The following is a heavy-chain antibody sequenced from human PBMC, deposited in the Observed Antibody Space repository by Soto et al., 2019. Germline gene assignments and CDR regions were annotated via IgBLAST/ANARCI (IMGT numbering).Heavy chain of an antibody. D-gene: IGHD3-22*01. Sequence: QVQLVQSGAEVKKPGASVKVSCKASGYTFTSYGISWVRQAPGQGLEWMGWISAYNGNTNYAQKLQGRVTMTTDTSTSTAYMELGSLRSDDTAVYYCARDRGADSSGYYAKFDYWGQGTLVTVSS. CDR3: ARDRGADSSGYYAKFDY. V-gene: IGHV1-18*01. CDR2: ISAYNGNT. CDR1: GYTFTSYG. J-gene: IGHJ4*02.